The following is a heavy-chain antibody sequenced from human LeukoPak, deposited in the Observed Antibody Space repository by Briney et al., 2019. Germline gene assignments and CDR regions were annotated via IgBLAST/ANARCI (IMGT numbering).Heavy chain of an antibody. D-gene: IGHD3-10*01. V-gene: IGHV3-23*01. CDR1: GFTFSSYA. J-gene: IGHJ4*02. CDR3: AKGGSGSYLYYFDY. CDR2: ISGSGGST. Sequence: GGSLRLSCAASGFTFSSYAVHWVRQAPGKGLEWVSAISGSGGSTYYADSVKGRSTISRDNSKNTLYLQMNSLRAEDTAVYYCAKGGSGSYLYYFDYWGQGTLVTVSS.